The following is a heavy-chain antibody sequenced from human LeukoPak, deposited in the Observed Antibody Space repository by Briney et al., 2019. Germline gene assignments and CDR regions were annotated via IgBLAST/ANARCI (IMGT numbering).Heavy chain of an antibody. V-gene: IGHV3-23*03. D-gene: IGHD3-9*01. CDR2: LYSGGGA. CDR3: ARGKTSDDIIEDAFDI. Sequence: GGSLRLSCAASGFTFSSYAMSWVRQAPGKGLEWVSVLYSGGGAYYADSVKDRFTISRDYSQNTLLLQMNSLRAEDTALYYCARGKTSDDIIEDAFDIWGQGTMVAVSS. CDR1: GFTFSSYA. J-gene: IGHJ3*02.